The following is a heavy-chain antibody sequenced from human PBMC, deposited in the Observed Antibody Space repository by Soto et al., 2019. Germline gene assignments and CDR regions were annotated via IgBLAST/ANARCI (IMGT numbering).Heavy chain of an antibody. V-gene: IGHV3-30*03. D-gene: IGHD3-16*01. J-gene: IGHJ2*01. CDR2: VSYDGKQT. CDR1: GVTFKDYG. CDR3: ARDGWGSNWYFDL. Sequence: GGSLRLSCGAPGVTFKDYGMHWVRQAPGKGLEWVAVVSYDGKQTYYADSVKGRFTISKDKSKRTLFLQMNSLRVDDTAVYYCARDGWGSNWYFDLWGRGTLVTVSS.